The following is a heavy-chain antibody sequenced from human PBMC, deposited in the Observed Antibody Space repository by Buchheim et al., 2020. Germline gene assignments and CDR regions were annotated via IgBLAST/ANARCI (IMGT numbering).Heavy chain of an antibody. Sequence: QVQLQQWGAGLLKPSETLSLTCAVYGGSFSGYYWSWIRQPPGKGLEWIGEINHSGSTNYNPSLKSRVTISVDTSKNQFSLKLSSVTAADTAVYYYARGRYYDFWGAYYYFYYYMDVWGKGTT. V-gene: IGHV4-34*01. J-gene: IGHJ6*03. CDR3: ARGRYYDFWGAYYYFYYYMDV. CDR2: INHSGST. D-gene: IGHD3-3*01. CDR1: GGSFSGYY.